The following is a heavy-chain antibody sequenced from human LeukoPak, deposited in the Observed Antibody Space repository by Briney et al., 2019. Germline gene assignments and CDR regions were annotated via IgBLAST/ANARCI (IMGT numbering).Heavy chain of an antibody. CDR1: GDSISSSPEY. CDR2: IYYSGST. Sequence: KPSETLSLTCSVSGDSISSSPEYWGWIRQPPGKGLEWIGYIYYSGSTNYNPSLKSRVTISVDTSKNQFSLKLSSVTAADTAVYYCARHERLDPWGQGTLVTVSS. CDR3: ARHERLDP. V-gene: IGHV4-61*05. J-gene: IGHJ5*02.